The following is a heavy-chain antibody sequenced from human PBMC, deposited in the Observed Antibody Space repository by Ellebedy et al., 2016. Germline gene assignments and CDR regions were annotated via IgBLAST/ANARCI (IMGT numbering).Heavy chain of an antibody. CDR1: GFTFSSYA. D-gene: IGHD3-10*01. CDR2: ISYDGSNK. Sequence: GESLKISXAASGFTFSSYAMHWVRQAPGKGLEWVAVISYDGSNKYYADSVKGRFTISRDNSKNTLYLQMNRLRSDDTAVYYCARLLWFGELRDYWGQGTLVTVSS. V-gene: IGHV3-30-3*01. J-gene: IGHJ4*02. CDR3: ARLLWFGELRDY.